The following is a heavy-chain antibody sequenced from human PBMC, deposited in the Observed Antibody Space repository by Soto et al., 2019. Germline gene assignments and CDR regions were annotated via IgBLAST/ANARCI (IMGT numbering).Heavy chain of an antibody. V-gene: IGHV4-59*01. CDR2: IYYSGST. D-gene: IGHD4-17*01. J-gene: IGHJ1*01. Sequence: QVQLQESGPGLVKPSETLSLTCTVSGGSISSYYWSWIRQPPGKGLEWIGYIYYSGSTNYNPSLNSRVTISVDTSKNQFSLKLSSVTAADTAVYYCARDEDYGDSRYAEYFQHWGQGTLVTVSS. CDR3: ARDEDYGDSRYAEYFQH. CDR1: GGSISSYY.